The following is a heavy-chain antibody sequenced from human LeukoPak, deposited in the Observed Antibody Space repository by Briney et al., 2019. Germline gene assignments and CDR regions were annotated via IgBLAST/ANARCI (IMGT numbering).Heavy chain of an antibody. CDR2: ISYDGSNK. D-gene: IGHD3-22*01. CDR1: GFTFSSYA. J-gene: IGHJ3*02. Sequence: GRSLRLSCAASGFTFSSYAMHWVRQAPGKGLEWVAVISYDGSNKYYADSVKGRFTISRDNSKNTLSLQMNSLRAEDTAVYFCAKDPGLDAFDIWGQGTMVTVSS. V-gene: IGHV3-30-3*01. CDR3: AKDPGLDAFDI.